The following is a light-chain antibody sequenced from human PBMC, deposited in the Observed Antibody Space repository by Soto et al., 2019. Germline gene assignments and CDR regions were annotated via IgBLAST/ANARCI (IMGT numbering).Light chain of an antibody. CDR1: QSVSSNY. CDR2: GAS. Sequence: IVLTQSPGTLSLSPGERATPSCRASQSVSSNYLAWYQQKPGQAPRLLIYGASNRATGIPDRFSGSGSGTDFTLTISDVQPEDFALYYCHQRQSWPRTFGQGTKVDIK. V-gene: IGKV3-20*01. J-gene: IGKJ1*01. CDR3: HQRQSWPRT.